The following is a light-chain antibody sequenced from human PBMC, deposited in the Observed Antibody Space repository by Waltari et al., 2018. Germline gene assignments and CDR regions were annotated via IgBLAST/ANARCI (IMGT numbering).Light chain of an antibody. CDR3: ATYAGSYVL. CDR2: EAK. V-gene: IGLV2-8*01. CDR1: SIDIANYNY. J-gene: IGLJ3*02. Sequence: QSALTQPPSASGSPGQSVTISCTGPSIDIANYNYVSWYQQFPGRAPKLIIYEAKRRPSGVPDRFSGSKSGSTAFLTVSGLQADDEADYHCATYAGSYVLFGGGTKLTVL.